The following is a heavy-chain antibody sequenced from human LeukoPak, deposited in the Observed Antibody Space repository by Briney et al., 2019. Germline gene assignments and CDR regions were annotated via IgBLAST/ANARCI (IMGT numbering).Heavy chain of an antibody. CDR2: MNPNSGNT. CDR3: ARSLPYCSSTSCFWYAFDI. CDR1: GYTFTSYD. V-gene: IGHV1-8*03. Sequence: ASVKVSCKASGYTFTSYDINWVRQATGQWLEWMGWMNPNSGNTGYAQKFQGRVTITRNTSISTAYMELSSLRSEDTAVYYCARSLPYCSSTSCFWYAFDIWGQGTMVTVSS. D-gene: IGHD2-2*01. J-gene: IGHJ3*02.